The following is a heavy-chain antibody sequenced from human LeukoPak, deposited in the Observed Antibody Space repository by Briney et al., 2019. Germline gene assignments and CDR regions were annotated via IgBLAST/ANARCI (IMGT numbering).Heavy chain of an antibody. D-gene: IGHD3-16*01. CDR1: GFTFDDYA. Sequence: GRSLRLSCAASGFTFDDYAMHWVRQAPGKGLEWVSGISWNSGSIGYADSVKGRFTISRDNAKNSLYLQMNSLRAEDTAVYYCARDKASVWRPFDYWGQGTLVTVSS. V-gene: IGHV3-9*01. J-gene: IGHJ4*02. CDR2: ISWNSGSI. CDR3: ARDKASVWRPFDY.